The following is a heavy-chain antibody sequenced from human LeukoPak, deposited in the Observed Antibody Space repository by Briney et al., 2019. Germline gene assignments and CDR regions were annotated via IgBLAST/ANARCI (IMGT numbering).Heavy chain of an antibody. CDR2: INPNSGGT. V-gene: IGHV1-2*02. D-gene: IGHD3-22*01. J-gene: IGHJ4*02. CDR1: GYTFTGYY. Sequence: ASVTVSCKASGYTFTGYYMHWVRQAPGQGLEGMGWINPNSGGTNYAQKFQGRRTMTRDKSISTAYMELSRLRFDDTAVYYCARETYDSSGSVDYWGQGTLVTVSS. CDR3: ARETYDSSGSVDY.